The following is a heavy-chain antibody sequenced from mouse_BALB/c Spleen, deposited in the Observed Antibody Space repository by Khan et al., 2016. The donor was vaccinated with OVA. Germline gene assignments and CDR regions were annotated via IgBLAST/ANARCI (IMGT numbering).Heavy chain of an antibody. Sequence: QIQLVQSGAELAKPGASVKMSCKASGYTFTSYWMHWVKQRPGQGLEWIGYINPSTGYTEYNQRFKDKATFTADTSSSTAYMQLSSLTSEESAVYYCANHGSSSAWLTYWGQGTLVTVSA. J-gene: IGHJ3*01. D-gene: IGHD1-1*01. CDR1: GYTFTSYW. CDR3: ANHGSSSAWLTY. V-gene: IGHV1-7*01. CDR2: INPSTGYT.